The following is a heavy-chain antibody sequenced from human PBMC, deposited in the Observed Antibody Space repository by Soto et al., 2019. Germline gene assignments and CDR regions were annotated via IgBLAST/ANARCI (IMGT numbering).Heavy chain of an antibody. CDR2: INPNSGGT. V-gene: IGHV1-2*02. CDR1: GYTFTGYY. CDR3: ARDWVDTAIQGHYYYYYGMDV. D-gene: IGHD5-18*01. J-gene: IGHJ6*02. Sequence: ASVKVSCKASGYTFTGYYMHWVRQAPGQGLEWMGWINPNSGGTNYAQKFQGRVTMTRDTSISTAYMELSRRRSDDTAVYYCARDWVDTAIQGHYYYYYGMDVWGQGTTVTVSS.